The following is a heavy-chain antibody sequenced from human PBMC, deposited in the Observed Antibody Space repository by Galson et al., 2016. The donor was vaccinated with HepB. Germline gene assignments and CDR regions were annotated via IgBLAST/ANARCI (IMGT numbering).Heavy chain of an antibody. V-gene: IGHV1-18*01. D-gene: IGHD5-18*01. J-gene: IGHJ5*02. Sequence: SVKVSCKASGYMFSNYGITWVRQAPGQGLEWMGWISAYNGNTNYGQKFQGRVTMTTDTSTSTVYMELRSLRSDDTAVYYCARDVETLRPGLMSVRRFDPWGQGTLVIVSS. CDR1: GYMFSNYG. CDR3: ARDVETLRPGLMSVRRFDP. CDR2: ISAYNGNT.